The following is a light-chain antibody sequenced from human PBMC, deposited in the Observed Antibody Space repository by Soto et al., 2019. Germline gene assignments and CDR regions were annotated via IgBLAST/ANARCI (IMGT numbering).Light chain of an antibody. V-gene: IGKV3-20*01. CDR3: QQYGSSPLT. Sequence: EIVLTQSPGTLSLAPVERATLACRASQSVSSSYLAWYQQKPGQAPRLLIYGASSRATGIPDRFSGSGSGTDFTLTISRLEPEDFAVYYCQQYGSSPLTFGGGNKVEIK. J-gene: IGKJ4*01. CDR2: GAS. CDR1: QSVSSSY.